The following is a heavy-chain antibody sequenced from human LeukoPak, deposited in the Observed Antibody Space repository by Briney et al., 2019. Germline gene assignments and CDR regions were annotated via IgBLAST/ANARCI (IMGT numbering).Heavy chain of an antibody. Sequence: SETLSLTCTVSGGSISSYYWSWIRQPPGKGLEWIGYIYYSGSTNYNPSLKSRVTISVDTSKNQFSLKLSSVTAADTAVYYCARGHWLDPCGQGTLVTVSS. V-gene: IGHV4-59*01. J-gene: IGHJ5*02. CDR2: IYYSGST. CDR1: GGSISSYY. CDR3: ARGHWLDP.